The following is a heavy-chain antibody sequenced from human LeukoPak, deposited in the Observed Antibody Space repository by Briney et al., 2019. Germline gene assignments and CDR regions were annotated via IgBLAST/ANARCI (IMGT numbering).Heavy chain of an antibody. CDR1: GGSISSGSYY. CDR2: IYTSGST. Sequence: SETLSLTCTVSGGSISSGSYYWSWIRQPAGKGLEWIGRIYTSGSTNYNPSLKSRVTISVDTPKNQFSLKLSSVTAADMAVYYCARDPSSDAFDIWGQGTMVTVSS. CDR3: ARDPSSDAFDI. V-gene: IGHV4-61*02. D-gene: IGHD6-25*01. J-gene: IGHJ3*02.